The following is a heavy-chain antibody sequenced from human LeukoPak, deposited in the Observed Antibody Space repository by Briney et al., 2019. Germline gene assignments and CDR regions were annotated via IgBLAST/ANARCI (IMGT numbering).Heavy chain of an antibody. CDR2: INPNSGGT. Sequence: ASVKVSCKASGYTFTDYYIHWVRQAPGQGLEWMGWINPNSGGTNYAQKFQGRVTVTRDTSINTAYMELSSLRSDDTALYYCAGGITGGDYWGQGTLVTVSS. CDR1: GYTFTDYY. V-gene: IGHV1-2*02. J-gene: IGHJ4*02. D-gene: IGHD1-14*01. CDR3: AGGITGGDY.